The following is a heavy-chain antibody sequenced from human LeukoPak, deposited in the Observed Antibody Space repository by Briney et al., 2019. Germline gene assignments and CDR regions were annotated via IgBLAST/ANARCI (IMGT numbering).Heavy chain of an antibody. V-gene: IGHV3-48*03. CDR3: ARDRGYSYPFDY. Sequence: PGGSLRLACAASGFTFSSYEMNWVRQAPGKGLEWVSYISSSGSTIYYADSVKGRFTISRDNAKNSLYLQMTSLRDGDTAVYYCARDRGYSYPFDYWGQGTLVTVSS. CDR1: GFTFSSYE. CDR2: ISSSGSTI. D-gene: IGHD5-18*01. J-gene: IGHJ4*02.